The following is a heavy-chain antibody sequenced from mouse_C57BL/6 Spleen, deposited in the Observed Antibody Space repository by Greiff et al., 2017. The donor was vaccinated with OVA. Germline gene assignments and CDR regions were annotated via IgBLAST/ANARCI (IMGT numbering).Heavy chain of an antibody. V-gene: IGHV1-54*01. CDR3: ARGGKKVFDY. CDR2: INPGSGGT. J-gene: IGHJ2*01. Sequence: VKLQESGAELVRPGTSVKVSCKASGYAFTNYLIEWVKQRPGQGLEWIGVINPGSGGTNYNEKFKGKATLTADKSSSTAYMQLSSLTSEDSAVYFCARGGKKVFDYWGQGTTLTVSS. D-gene: IGHD1-1*02. CDR1: GYAFTNYL.